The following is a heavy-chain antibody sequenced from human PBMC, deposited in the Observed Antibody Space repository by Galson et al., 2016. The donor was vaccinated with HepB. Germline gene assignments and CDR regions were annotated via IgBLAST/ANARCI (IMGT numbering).Heavy chain of an antibody. CDR3: ARRTYGAPFDI. D-gene: IGHD4/OR15-4a*01. V-gene: IGHV5-51*01. CDR2: IYPGDSQT. CDR1: GYTFTIYW. Sequence: QSGAEVTKPGESLKISCKGSGYTFTIYWIAWVRQMPGKGLEWMGIIYPGDSQTIYSPSFQGQVTISVDKSISTAYLQWSSLKAADTAMYYCARRTYGAPFDIWGQGTMVTFSS. J-gene: IGHJ3*02.